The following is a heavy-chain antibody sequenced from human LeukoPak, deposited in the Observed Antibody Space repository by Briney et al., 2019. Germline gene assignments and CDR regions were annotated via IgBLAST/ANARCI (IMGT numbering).Heavy chain of an antibody. D-gene: IGHD3-3*01. CDR2: ISAYNGNT. Sequence: ASVKVSCKASGYTFTSYGISWVRQAPGQGLEWMGWISAYNGNTNYAQKLQGRVTMTTDTSTSTAYMELRSLRSDDTAVCYCASLTMGDFWSDLDYWGQGTLVTVSS. CDR1: GYTFTSYG. CDR3: ASLTMGDFWSDLDY. V-gene: IGHV1-18*01. J-gene: IGHJ4*02.